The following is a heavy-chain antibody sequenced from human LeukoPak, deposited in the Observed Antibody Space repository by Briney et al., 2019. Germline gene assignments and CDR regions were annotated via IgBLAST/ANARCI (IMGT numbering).Heavy chain of an antibody. CDR3: ARGGSGWPTPIDY. V-gene: IGHV3-21*01. D-gene: IGHD6-19*01. J-gene: IGHJ4*02. Sequence: PGGSLRLSCAASGFTFSSYSMNWVRQAPGKGLEWVSSISSSSSYIYYADSVKGRFAISRDNAKNSLYLQMNSLRAEDTAVYYCARGGSGWPTPIDYWGQRTLVTVSS. CDR2: ISSSSSYI. CDR1: GFTFSSYS.